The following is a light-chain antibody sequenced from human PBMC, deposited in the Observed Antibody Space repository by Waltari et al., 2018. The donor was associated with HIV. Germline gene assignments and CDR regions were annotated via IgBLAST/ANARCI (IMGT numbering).Light chain of an antibody. CDR2: GSS. CDR3: QQYNDWPLT. J-gene: IGKJ4*01. Sequence: EIVMTQSPATLSVSPGERAILSCRASQSVSSNLAWYQQKPGQAPRLLIYGSSTRATGVPARFSGSGSGTEFTLTISSLQSEDFAVYSCQQYNDWPLTFGGGTKVEIK. V-gene: IGKV3-15*01. CDR1: QSVSSN.